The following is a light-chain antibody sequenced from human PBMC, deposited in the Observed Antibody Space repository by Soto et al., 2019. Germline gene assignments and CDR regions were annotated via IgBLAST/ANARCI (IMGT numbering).Light chain of an antibody. Sequence: DIQMTQSPSSLSASVGDRVTITCRASQSISSYLNWYQQKPGKAPKLLIYAASSLQSGVPSRFSGSGSGTDFTLTISSLQPEDFATYSCQQYYSFPWTFGQGTKVDIK. CDR1: QSISSY. V-gene: IGKV1-39*01. CDR2: AAS. J-gene: IGKJ1*01. CDR3: QQYYSFPWT.